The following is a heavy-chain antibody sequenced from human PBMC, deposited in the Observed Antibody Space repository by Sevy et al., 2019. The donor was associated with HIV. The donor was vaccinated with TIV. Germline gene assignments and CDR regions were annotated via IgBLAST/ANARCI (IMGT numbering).Heavy chain of an antibody. CDR2: VDHTGNT. D-gene: IGHD3-9*01. CDR1: GYSISSGYL. V-gene: IGHV4-38-2*02. Sequence: SETLSLTCTVSGYSISSGYLWGWIRQPPGKGLEWIGSVDHTGNTYYNPSPKSRVTTSVDTSKNQFSLRLGSVTAADTAVYYCANFGRLLIINGDAFDVWGQGTMVTVSS. J-gene: IGHJ3*01. CDR3: ANFGRLLIINGDAFDV.